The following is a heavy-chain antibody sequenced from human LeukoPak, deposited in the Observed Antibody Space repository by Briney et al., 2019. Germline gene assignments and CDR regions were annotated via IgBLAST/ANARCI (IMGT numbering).Heavy chain of an antibody. CDR3: ATEGGWQPTDYGDHVY. CDR2: ISPYNGNI. Sequence: ASVKVSCKASGYTFTNYGITWVRQAPGQGLEWMGWISPYNGNINYPQKLQGRVTMTTDTSTSTAYMELRSLRSDDTALYYCATEGGWQPTDYGDHVYWGQGTLVTVSS. J-gene: IGHJ4*02. CDR1: GYTFTNYG. D-gene: IGHD4-17*01. V-gene: IGHV1-18*01.